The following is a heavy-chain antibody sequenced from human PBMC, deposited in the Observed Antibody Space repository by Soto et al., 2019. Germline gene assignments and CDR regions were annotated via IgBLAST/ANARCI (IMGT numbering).Heavy chain of an antibody. D-gene: IGHD2-2*01. CDR3: ARVLLVPGYCSSTSCSLFDY. CDR2: IYYSGST. Sequence: SETLSLTCTVSGGSISSGGYYWSWIRQHPGKGLEWIGYIYYSGSTYYNPSLKSRVTISVDTSKNQFSLKLSSVTAADTAVYYCARVLLVPGYCSSTSCSLFDYWGQGTLVTVSS. V-gene: IGHV4-31*03. J-gene: IGHJ4*02. CDR1: GGSISSGGYY.